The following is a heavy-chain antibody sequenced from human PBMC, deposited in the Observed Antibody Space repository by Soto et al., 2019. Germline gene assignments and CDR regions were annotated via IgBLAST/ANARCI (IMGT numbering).Heavy chain of an antibody. CDR1: VGSISSGDYY. CDR3: ARVRGRLLRFDP. J-gene: IGHJ5*02. Sequence: QMQLQESGPGLVKPSQTLSLTCTVSVGSISSGDYYWSWIRQPPGKGLEWIGYIYYSGSTNYNPSLKSRVTISVDTSKNQFSLKLSSVTAADTAVYYCARVRGRLLRFDPWGQGTLVTVSS. V-gene: IGHV4-30-4*01. CDR2: IYYSGST. D-gene: IGHD2-15*01.